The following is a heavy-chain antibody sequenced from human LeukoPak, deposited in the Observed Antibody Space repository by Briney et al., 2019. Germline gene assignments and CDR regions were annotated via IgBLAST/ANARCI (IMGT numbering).Heavy chain of an antibody. J-gene: IGHJ4*02. V-gene: IGHV4-39*07. CDR3: ARDFGS. Sequence: SETLSLTCTVSGGSISSSSYFWGWIRQPPGKGLEWIGSISYSGSTYYNPSLKSRVTISVGTSKNQFSLKLNSVAAADTAVYYCARDFGSWGQGTLVTVSS. CDR1: GGSISSSSYF. D-gene: IGHD3-3*01. CDR2: ISYSGST.